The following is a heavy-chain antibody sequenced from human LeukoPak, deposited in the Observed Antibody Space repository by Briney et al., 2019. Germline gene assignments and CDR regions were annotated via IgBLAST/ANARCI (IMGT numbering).Heavy chain of an antibody. CDR3: AIRSPHSSGWLYYFDY. J-gene: IGHJ4*02. CDR1: GYTFTSYG. Sequence: ASVKVSCKASGYTFTSYGISWVRQAPGQGLEWMGWISAYNGNTNYAQKLQGRVTMTTDTSTSTAYMELSSLRSEDTAVYYCAIRSPHSSGWLYYFDYWGQGTLVTVSS. V-gene: IGHV1-18*01. CDR2: ISAYNGNT. D-gene: IGHD6-19*01.